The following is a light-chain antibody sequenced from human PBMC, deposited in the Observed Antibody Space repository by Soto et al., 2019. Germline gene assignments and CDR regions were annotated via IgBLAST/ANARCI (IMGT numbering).Light chain of an antibody. CDR2: EVS. V-gene: IGLV2-8*01. CDR1: SSDVGAYKY. Sequence: QSALTQPPSASGSPGQSVTISCTGTSSDVGAYKYVSWYQQYPGKASKLMIYEVSKRPSGVPDRFSGSKSGNTASLTVSGLQAEHEAHYYCPSYVGSDIRVFGGGTKVTLL. J-gene: IGLJ3*02. CDR3: PSYVGSDIRV.